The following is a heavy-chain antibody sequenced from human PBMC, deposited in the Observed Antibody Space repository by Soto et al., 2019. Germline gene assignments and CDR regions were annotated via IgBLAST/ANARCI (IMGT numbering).Heavy chain of an antibody. CDR1: GFTFSDHY. J-gene: IGHJ3*02. D-gene: IGHD1-26*01. CDR2: TRNKANSYTT. V-gene: IGHV3-72*01. CDR3: ARAIVGATGHAFDI. Sequence: GGSLRLSCAASGFTFSDHYMDWVRQAPGKGLEWVGRTRNKANSYTTEYAASVKGRFTISRDDSKNSLYLQMNSLKTEDTAVYYCARAIVGATGHAFDIWGQGTMVTVSS.